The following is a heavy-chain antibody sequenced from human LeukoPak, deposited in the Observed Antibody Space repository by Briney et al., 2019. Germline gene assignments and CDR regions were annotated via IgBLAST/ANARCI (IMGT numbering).Heavy chain of an antibody. J-gene: IGHJ4*02. CDR3: ARTFAVTTVTTYDY. CDR1: GFTFSSYA. Sequence: GGSLRLSCAASGFTFSSYAMHWVRQAPGKGLEGVAVISYDGSNKYYADSVKGRFTISRDNSKNTLYLQMNSLRAEDTAVYYCARTFAVTTVTTYDYWGQGTPVTVSS. CDR2: ISYDGSNK. V-gene: IGHV3-30-3*01. D-gene: IGHD4-17*01.